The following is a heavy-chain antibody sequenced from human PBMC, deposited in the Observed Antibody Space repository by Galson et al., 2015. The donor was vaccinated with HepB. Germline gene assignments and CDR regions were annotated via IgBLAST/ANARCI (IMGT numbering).Heavy chain of an antibody. V-gene: IGHV7-4-1*02. D-gene: IGHD3-16*01. CDR3: SSRGPSPELLGIDP. Sequence: SVKVSCKASGYTFTTYVMNWVRQAPGQGLEWMGWINTNTGNPTYAQGFTGRFVFSLDTSVSTAYLQISSLKAEDTAVYYCSSRGPSPELLGIDPWGQGTLVTVSS. CDR1: GYTFTTYV. J-gene: IGHJ5*02. CDR2: INTNTGNP.